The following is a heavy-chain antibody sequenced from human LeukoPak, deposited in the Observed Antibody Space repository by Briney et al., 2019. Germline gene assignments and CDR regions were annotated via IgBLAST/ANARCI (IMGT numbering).Heavy chain of an antibody. CDR1: GYTFTSYG. CDR2: MNPNSGNT. Sequence: ASVKVSCKASGYTFTSYGISWVRQATGQGLEWMGWMNPNSGNTGYAQKFQGRVTITRNTSISTAYMELSSLRSEDTAVYYCARGPLTHGGSDYWGQRTLVTVSS. D-gene: IGHD4-23*01. V-gene: IGHV1-8*03. CDR3: ARGPLTHGGSDY. J-gene: IGHJ4*02.